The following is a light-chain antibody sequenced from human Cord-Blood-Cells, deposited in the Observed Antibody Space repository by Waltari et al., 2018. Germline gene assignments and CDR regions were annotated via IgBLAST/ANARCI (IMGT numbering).Light chain of an antibody. CDR1: SSDVGSYNL. V-gene: IGLV2-23*01. CDR3: CSYAGSSTSV. Sequence: QSALTQPASVSGSPGQSITISCTGTSSDVGSYNLVSWYQQHPGKAPKLMIYEGSKRPSGVSNRFSGSKSGNTASLTISGLKAEDEADYYCCSYAGSSTSVF. J-gene: IGLJ3*02. CDR2: EGS.